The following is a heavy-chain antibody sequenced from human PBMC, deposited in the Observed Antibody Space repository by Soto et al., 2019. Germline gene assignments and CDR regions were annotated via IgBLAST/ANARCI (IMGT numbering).Heavy chain of an antibody. CDR3: ARGLSRRTFPYYYMDV. CDR2: INHSGST. V-gene: IGHV4-34*01. D-gene: IGHD3-16*01. J-gene: IGHJ6*03. CDR1: GGSFSGYY. Sequence: QVQLQQWGAGLLKPSETLSLTCAVYGGSFSGYYWSWIRQPPGKGLEWIGEINHSGSTNYNPSLKSRVTISVDTSKNQFSLKLSSVTAADTAVYYCARGLSRRTFPYYYMDVWGKGTTVTVSS.